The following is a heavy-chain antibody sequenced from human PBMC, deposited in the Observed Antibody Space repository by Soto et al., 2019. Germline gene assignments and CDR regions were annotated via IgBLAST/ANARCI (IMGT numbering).Heavy chain of an antibody. CDR1: GFTFSDYY. J-gene: IGHJ6*02. V-gene: IGHV3-11*06. CDR2: ISSSSSYT. CDR3: AKTFSGSYLYYYGMDV. D-gene: IGHD1-26*01. Sequence: PGGSLRLSCAASGFTFSDYYMSWIRQAPGKGLEWVSYISSSSSYTNYADSVKGRFTISRDNAKNTLYLQMNSLRAEDTAVYYCAKTFSGSYLYYYGMDVWGQGTTVTVSS.